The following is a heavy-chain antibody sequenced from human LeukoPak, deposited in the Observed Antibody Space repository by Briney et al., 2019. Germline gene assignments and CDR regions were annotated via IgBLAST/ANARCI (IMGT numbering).Heavy chain of an antibody. CDR2: IIPILGIA. V-gene: IGHV1-69*02. J-gene: IGHJ6*03. CDR1: GGTFSSYT. CDR3: AGGGEAYYYYMDV. D-gene: IGHD2-21*01. Sequence: GASVKVSCKASGGTFSSYTISWVRQAPGQGLEWMGRIIPILGIANYAQKFQGRVTITTDESTSTAYMELSSLRSEDTAVYYCAGGGEAYYYYMDVWGKGTTVTAS.